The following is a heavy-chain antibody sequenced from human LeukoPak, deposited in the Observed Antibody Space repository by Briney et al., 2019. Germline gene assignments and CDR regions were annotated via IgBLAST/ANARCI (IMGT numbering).Heavy chain of an antibody. V-gene: IGHV3-30-3*01. CDR3: ARDLGCTNGVCYPPNWFDP. D-gene: IGHD2-8*01. CDR1: GFTFSSYA. CDR2: ISYDGSNK. Sequence: PGRSLRLSCAASGFTFSSYAMHWVRQAPGKGLEWVAVISYDGSNKYYADSVKGRFTISRDNSKSTLYLQMNSLRAEDTAVYYCARDLGCTNGVCYPPNWFDPWGQGTLVTVSS. J-gene: IGHJ5*02.